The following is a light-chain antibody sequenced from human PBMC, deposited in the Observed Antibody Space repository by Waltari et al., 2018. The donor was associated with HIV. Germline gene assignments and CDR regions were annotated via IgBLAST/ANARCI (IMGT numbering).Light chain of an antibody. CDR2: TVS. Sequence: AIRMTPSPSSLPASTGDRVTITCRASQSLENYLAWYQQRPGKAPKLLIYTVSTLQSGVPSRFSGSGSGTDFTLTISGLRSEDYATYFCQQYYRYPLTFGGGTKVEIK. J-gene: IGKJ4*01. V-gene: IGKV1-8*01. CDR1: QSLENY. CDR3: QQYYRYPLT.